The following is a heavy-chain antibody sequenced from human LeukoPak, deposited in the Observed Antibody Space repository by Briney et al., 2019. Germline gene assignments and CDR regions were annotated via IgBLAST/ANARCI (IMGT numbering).Heavy chain of an antibody. Sequence: GGFLRLSCAASGFTFSSYDMHWVRQATGKGLEWVSAIGTAGDTYYPGSVKGRFTISRENAKNSLYLQMNSLRAGDTAVYYCARDQDCSSTSCYDEYGMDVWGQGTTVTVSS. D-gene: IGHD2-2*01. J-gene: IGHJ6*02. CDR3: ARDQDCSSTSCYDEYGMDV. CDR1: GFTFSSYD. CDR2: IGTAGDT. V-gene: IGHV3-13*01.